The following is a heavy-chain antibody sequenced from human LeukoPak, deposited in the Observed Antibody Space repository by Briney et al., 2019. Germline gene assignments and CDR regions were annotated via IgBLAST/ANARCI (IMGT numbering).Heavy chain of an antibody. CDR1: GFTVSDYY. CDR2: ISSSGSTI. V-gene: IGHV3-11*01. Sequence: GGSLRLSCAASGFTVSDYYMTWIRQAPGKGLVWVSYISSSGSTIYYGDFVKGRFTFSRDNAKNSLVLQMNSLTAEDTAVYYCARESGTYSYGTFDIWGQGTMVTVSS. D-gene: IGHD1-26*01. CDR3: ARESGTYSYGTFDI. J-gene: IGHJ3*02.